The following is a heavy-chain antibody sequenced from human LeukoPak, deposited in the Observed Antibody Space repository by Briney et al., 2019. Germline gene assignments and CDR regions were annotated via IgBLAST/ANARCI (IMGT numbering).Heavy chain of an antibody. V-gene: IGHV4-34*01. Sequence: GSLRLSCAASGFTFSSYWMTWVRQPPGKGLEWIGEINHSGSTNYNPSLKSRVTISVDTSKNQFSLKLSSVTAADTAVYYCARLYCSSTSCYKYYGMDVWGQGTTVTVSS. CDR3: ARLYCSSTSCYKYYGMDV. CDR2: INHSGST. J-gene: IGHJ6*02. D-gene: IGHD2-2*02. CDR1: GFTFSSYW.